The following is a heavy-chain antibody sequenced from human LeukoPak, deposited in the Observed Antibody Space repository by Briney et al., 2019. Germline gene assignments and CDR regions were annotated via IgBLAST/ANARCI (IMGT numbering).Heavy chain of an antibody. V-gene: IGHV3-21*01. D-gene: IGHD3-22*01. CDR3: AFHNSSGNFGY. Sequence: GGSLRLSCAASGFTFSGYSMNWVRQAPGKGLEWVSSISSSSSYIYYADSVKGRFTISRDNAKNSLYLQMNSLRAEDTAVYYCAFHNSSGNFGYWGQGTLVTVSS. CDR2: ISSSSSYI. CDR1: GFTFSGYS. J-gene: IGHJ4*02.